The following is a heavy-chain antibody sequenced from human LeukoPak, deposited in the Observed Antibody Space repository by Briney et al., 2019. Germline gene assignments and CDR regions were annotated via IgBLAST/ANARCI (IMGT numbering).Heavy chain of an antibody. CDR2: IYSGGSA. J-gene: IGHJ3*02. V-gene: IGHV3-53*01. CDR3: AKDREMFFYDSRGYRDAFHI. Sequence: GGSLRLSCAASGFTVSSNDMSWVRQAPGKGLEWVSLIYSGGSAYYADSVKGRFTISRDASKNTLYLQMNSLRAEDTAVYYCAKDREMFFYDSRGYRDAFHIWGQGTKVTVSS. CDR1: GFTVSSND. D-gene: IGHD3-22*01.